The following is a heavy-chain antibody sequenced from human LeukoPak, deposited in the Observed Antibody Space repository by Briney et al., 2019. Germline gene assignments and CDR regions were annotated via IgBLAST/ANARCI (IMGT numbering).Heavy chain of an antibody. CDR1: GFTFSSYG. Sequence: GGTLRLSCAASGFTFSSYGMSWVRQAPGKGLEWVSAISGSGGSTYYADSVKGRFTISRDNSKNTLYLQMNSLRAEDTAVYYCAKEHKNMNYFDYWGQGTLVTVSS. CDR2: ISGSGGST. J-gene: IGHJ4*02. V-gene: IGHV3-23*01. D-gene: IGHD2-21*01. CDR3: AKEHKNMNYFDY.